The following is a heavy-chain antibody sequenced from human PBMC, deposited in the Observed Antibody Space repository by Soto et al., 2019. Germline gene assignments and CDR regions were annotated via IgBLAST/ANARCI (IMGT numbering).Heavy chain of an antibody. D-gene: IGHD6-13*01. CDR1: GGSFSGYY. Sequence: SETLSLTCAVYGGSFSGYYWSWIRQPPGKGLEWIGEINHSGSTNYNPSLKGRVTISVDTSKNQFSLKLSSVTAADTAVYYCARLPTIIAAAVHDAFDIWGQGTMVTVSS. V-gene: IGHV4-34*01. CDR2: INHSGST. CDR3: ARLPTIIAAAVHDAFDI. J-gene: IGHJ3*02.